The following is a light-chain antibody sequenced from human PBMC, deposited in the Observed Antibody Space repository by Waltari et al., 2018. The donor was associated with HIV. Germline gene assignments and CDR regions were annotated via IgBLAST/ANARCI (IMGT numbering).Light chain of an antibody. J-gene: IGLJ3*02. CDR3: SAWDSSLSEWV. V-gene: IGLV10-54*01. Sequence: AGLTQPSSVSKGLGQNVTLPCTGNDNNVGHEGAGWLPRHEGHPPEALSERGGARPAGISQKYYASRSGNTASLTITGLQVDDEAVYYCSAWDSSLSEWVFGGGTKLTVL. CDR1: DNNVGHEG. CDR2: RGG.